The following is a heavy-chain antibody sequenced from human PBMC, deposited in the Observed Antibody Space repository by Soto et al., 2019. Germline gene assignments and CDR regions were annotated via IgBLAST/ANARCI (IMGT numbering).Heavy chain of an antibody. CDR1: GDTSVTRA. D-gene: IGHD3-3*01. Sequence: PGGSLRLSCAASGDTSVTRAIHCLRPAPGQGLELVSVIWFDGSNKREVDAVAVGFTISRDNSKATSKLEMNGLNPEDKALYYCAIDYGYLSGYFDYWGQGTLVTVSS. V-gene: IGHV3-33*03. CDR2: IWFDGSNK. J-gene: IGHJ4*02. CDR3: AIDYGYLSGYFDY.